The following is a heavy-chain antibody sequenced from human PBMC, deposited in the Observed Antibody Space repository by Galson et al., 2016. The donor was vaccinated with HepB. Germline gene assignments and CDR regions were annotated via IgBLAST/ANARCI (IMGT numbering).Heavy chain of an antibody. V-gene: IGHV3-23*01. CDR3: FRVPRYYADYSSGVGDC. Sequence: SLRLSCAASGFPFSSYAMSWVRQAPGTGLAWVSTISGAGTASYAYPVKGRFTTARDNSKNTLDLQMDSLRVEDTALYFCFRVPRYYADYSSGVGDCWGQGTLLTVSS. CDR1: GFPFSSYA. J-gene: IGHJ4*02. CDR2: ISGAGTA. D-gene: IGHD4-17*01.